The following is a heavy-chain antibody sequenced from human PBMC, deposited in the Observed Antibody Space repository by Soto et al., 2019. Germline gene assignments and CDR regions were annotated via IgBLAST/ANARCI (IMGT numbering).Heavy chain of an antibody. CDR2: ISGSGGST. V-gene: IGHV3-23*01. D-gene: IGHD7-27*01. CDR1: GFTFSTYA. Sequence: GGSLRLSCAASGFTFSTYAMSWICQAPGKGLEWVSSISGSGGSTYYADSVKGRFTISRDNSKNTLYLQMNSLRAEDTAVFYCAKRSSATGDDPFDYWGQGXLVTVYS. CDR3: AKRSSATGDDPFDY. J-gene: IGHJ4*02.